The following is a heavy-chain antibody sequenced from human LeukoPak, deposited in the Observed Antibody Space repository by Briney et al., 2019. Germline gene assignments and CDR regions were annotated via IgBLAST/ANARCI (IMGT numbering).Heavy chain of an antibody. J-gene: IGHJ6*03. CDR2: IYTSGST. CDR1: GGSISSYY. V-gene: IGHV4-4*07. CDR3: ARDSNLGYSYGRYYYYYYMDV. D-gene: IGHD5-18*01. Sequence: PSETLSLTCTVSGGSISSYYWSWIRQPAGKGLEWIGRIYTSGSTNYNPSLKSRVTMSVDTSKNQFCLKLSSVTAADTAVYYCARDSNLGYSYGRYYYYYYMDVWGKGTTVTVSS.